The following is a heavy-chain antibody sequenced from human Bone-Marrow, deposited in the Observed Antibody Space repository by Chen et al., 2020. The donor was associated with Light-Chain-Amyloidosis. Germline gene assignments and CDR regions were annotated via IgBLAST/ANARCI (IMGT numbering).Heavy chain of an antibody. CDR2: IKQDTSEK. CDR1: GFTFSDYW. V-gene: IGHV3-7*03. Sequence: EVQLVESGGGLVQPGGSLRHSCAASGFTFSDYWMSWVRQAPGKGLEWVANIKQDTSEKYYVDSVKGRFTISRDNAKDSLYLQMSSLRAEDTAMYYCARHIVWGAPDYWGQGTLVTVSS. D-gene: IGHD3-16*01. J-gene: IGHJ4*02. CDR3: ARHIVWGAPDY.